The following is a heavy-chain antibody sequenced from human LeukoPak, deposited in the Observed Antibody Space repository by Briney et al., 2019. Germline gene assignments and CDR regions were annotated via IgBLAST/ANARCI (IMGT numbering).Heavy chain of an antibody. Sequence: SETLSLTCALPGYSPSIAYNWGWIGQPAGKGRDWFGRIYHNGRTYHNTSLKSRVTISVDTSKNQFSLKLTSVTAADTAVYYCARQVGCSSTSCSNNWFDPWGQGTLVTVSS. D-gene: IGHD2-2*01. CDR2: IYHNGRT. J-gene: IGHJ5*02. CDR3: ARQVGCSSTSCSNNWFDP. V-gene: IGHV4-38-2*01. CDR1: GYSPSIAYN.